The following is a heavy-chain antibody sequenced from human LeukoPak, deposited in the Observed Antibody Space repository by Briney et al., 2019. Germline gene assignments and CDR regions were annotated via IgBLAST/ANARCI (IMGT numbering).Heavy chain of an antibody. D-gene: IGHD3-22*01. CDR2: MNPNSGNT. V-gene: IGHV1-8*01. Sequence: GASVKVSCKASGYTFTSYDINWVRQATGQGLEWMGWMNPNSGNTGYAQKFQGRVTMTRNTSMSTAYMELSSLRSEDTAVYYCARGLYYYDSSGYYSPYFDYWGQGTLVTVSS. J-gene: IGHJ4*02. CDR1: GYTFTSYD. CDR3: ARGLYYYDSSGYYSPYFDY.